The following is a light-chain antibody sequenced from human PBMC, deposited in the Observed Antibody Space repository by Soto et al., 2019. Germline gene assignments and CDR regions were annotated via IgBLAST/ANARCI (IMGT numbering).Light chain of an antibody. CDR1: QPISNY. J-gene: IGKJ5*01. CDR3: QQTHDDPIT. CDR2: GAP. Sequence: QITQSHCGVCGCLGAIVAISCGASQPISNYFNWYQPKAGEAPTVLIFGAPSLQPGVASKFTGSGYGTHFTLIINNLHPDDFATYYCQQTHDDPITFGQGTRLEIK. V-gene: IGKV1-39*01.